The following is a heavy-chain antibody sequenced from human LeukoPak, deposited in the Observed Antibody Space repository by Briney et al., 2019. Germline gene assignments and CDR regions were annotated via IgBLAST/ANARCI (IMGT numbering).Heavy chain of an antibody. CDR3: ARVPGVWFGELSGYFDY. CDR2: IYYSGST. J-gene: IGHJ4*02. V-gene: IGHV4-39*07. D-gene: IGHD3-10*01. CDR1: GGSISSYY. Sequence: SETLSLTCTVSGGSISSYYWGWIRQPPGKGLEWIGSIYYSGSTYYNPSLKSRVTISVDTSKNQFSLKLSSVTAADTAVYYCARVPGVWFGELSGYFDYWGQGTLVTVSS.